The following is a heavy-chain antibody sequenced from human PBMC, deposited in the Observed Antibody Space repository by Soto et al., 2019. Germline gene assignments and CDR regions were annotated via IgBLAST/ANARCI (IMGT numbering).Heavy chain of an antibody. V-gene: IGHV4-59*01. CDR3: ARTYSSSYSRYPVYYGMDV. Sequence: SETLSLTCTVSGDSISSYFWSWIRQPPGKGLEWIGCVYHSGSTNYSPSLKRRVSISVDTSKNQFSLRLTSVTAADTAVYYCARTYSSSYSRYPVYYGMDVWGQGTTVS. D-gene: IGHD3-22*01. CDR1: GDSISSYF. J-gene: IGHJ6*02. CDR2: VYHSGST.